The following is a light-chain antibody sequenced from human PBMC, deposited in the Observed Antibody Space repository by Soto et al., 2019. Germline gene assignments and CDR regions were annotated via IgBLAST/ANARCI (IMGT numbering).Light chain of an antibody. CDR2: DAS. V-gene: IGKV3-11*01. CDR3: QQRSNWPPT. J-gene: IGKJ3*01. Sequence: EIVLTQSPATLSLSPGERATLSCRASQSVSSYLAWYQQKPGQAPRLLIYDASNRATGIPARFSGSGSGTDFTLTISSLEPEDCAVYYCQQRSNWPPTFGPGNNVDI. CDR1: QSVSSY.